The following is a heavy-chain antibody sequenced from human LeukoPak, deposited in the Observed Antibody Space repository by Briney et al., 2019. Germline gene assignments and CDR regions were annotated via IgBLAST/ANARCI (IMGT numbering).Heavy chain of an antibody. J-gene: IGHJ6*02. Sequence: GGSLRLSCAASGFTFSSYGMHWVRQAPGKGLEWVAVISYDGSNKYYADSVKGRFTISRDNSKNTLYLQMNSLRAEDTAVYYCAKDPRRVLLWFGDGGMDVWGQGTTVTVSS. CDR1: GFTFSSYG. V-gene: IGHV3-30*18. CDR3: AKDPRRVLLWFGDGGMDV. D-gene: IGHD3-10*01. CDR2: ISYDGSNK.